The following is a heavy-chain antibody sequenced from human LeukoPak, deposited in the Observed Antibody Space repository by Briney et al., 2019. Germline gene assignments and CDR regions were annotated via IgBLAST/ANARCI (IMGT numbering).Heavy chain of an antibody. CDR1: GGTFSSYA. CDR3: ARRKRITMVRGVISGYYMDV. V-gene: IGHV1-69*05. CDR2: IIPIFGTA. D-gene: IGHD3-10*01. Sequence: SVKVSCKASGGTFSSYAISWVRQAPGQGLEWMGGIIPIFGTANYAQKFQGRVTITTDESTSTAYMELSSLRSEDTTVYYCARRKRITMVRGVISGYYMDVWGKGTTVTVSS. J-gene: IGHJ6*03.